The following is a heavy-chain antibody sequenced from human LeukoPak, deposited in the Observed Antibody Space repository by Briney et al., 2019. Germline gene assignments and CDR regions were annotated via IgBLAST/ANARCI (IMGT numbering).Heavy chain of an antibody. CDR3: ARDVAYSSSWYNAFDI. CDR2: IYYSGST. J-gene: IGHJ3*02. Sequence: PSETLSLTCTVSGGSISSYYWSWIRRPPGKGLEWIGYIYYSGSTNYNPSLKSRVTISVDTSKNQFSLKLSSVTAADTAVYYCARDVAYSSSWYNAFDIWGQGTMVTVSS. D-gene: IGHD6-13*01. CDR1: GGSISSYY. V-gene: IGHV4-59*01.